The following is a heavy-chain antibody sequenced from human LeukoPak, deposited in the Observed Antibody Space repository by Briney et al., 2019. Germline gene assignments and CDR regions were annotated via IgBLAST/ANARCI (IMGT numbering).Heavy chain of an antibody. CDR1: GGTFSSYA. CDR3: ARVNVEYSYGPPYYYYMDV. Sequence: SVKVSCKASGGTFSSYAISWVRRAPGQGLEWMGGIIPIFGTANYAQKFQGRVTITTDESTSTAYMELSSLRSEDTAVYYCARVNVEYSYGPPYYYYMDVWGKGTTVTVSS. CDR2: IIPIFGTA. J-gene: IGHJ6*03. D-gene: IGHD5-18*01. V-gene: IGHV1-69*05.